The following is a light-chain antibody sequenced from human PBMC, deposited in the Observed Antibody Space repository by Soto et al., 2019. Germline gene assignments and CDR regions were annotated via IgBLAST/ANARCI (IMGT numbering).Light chain of an antibody. CDR1: QSVSSN. CDR3: QQYNNWPPNT. V-gene: IGKV3-15*01. Sequence: EIVMTQSPATLSVSPGERATLSCRSSQSVSSNLAWYQQKPGQAPRLLIYGASTRATGIPARFSGRGSGTEFTLTISILQSEDFAVYYCQQYNNWPPNTFGGGTKVEIE. CDR2: GAS. J-gene: IGKJ4*01.